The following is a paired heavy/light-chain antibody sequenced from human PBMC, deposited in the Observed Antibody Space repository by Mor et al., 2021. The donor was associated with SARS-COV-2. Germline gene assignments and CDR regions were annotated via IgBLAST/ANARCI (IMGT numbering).Heavy chain of an antibody. Sequence: QVHLVQSGAEVRKSGASVRVSCKASGYTISDHGIVWVRQAPGQGLEWMGGINPYNGNADYAQNFQGRVTMTIETSTRTAYMELRGLRSDDTAVYFCARSLTVFRVPYGMDVWGQGTTVTVSS. D-gene: IGHD3-3*01. J-gene: IGHJ6*02. CDR3: ARSLTVFRVPYGMDV. V-gene: IGHV1-18*04. CDR1: GYTISDHG. CDR2: INPYNGNA.
Light chain of an antibody. V-gene: IGKV2-28*01. Sequence: DIVMTQSPLSLPVTPGEPASISCRSSQSLLHSNKYNYLDWYLQKPGQSPQLLIYLGSNRASGVPDRFSGSGSGTNFTLKISRVEAEDVGIYYCMQALQSRFTFGPGTKVDIK. CDR2: LGS. CDR1: QSLLHSNKYNY. J-gene: IGKJ3*01. CDR3: MQALQSRFT.